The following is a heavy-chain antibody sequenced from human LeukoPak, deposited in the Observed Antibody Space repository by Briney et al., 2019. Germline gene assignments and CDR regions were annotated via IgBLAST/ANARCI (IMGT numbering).Heavy chain of an antibody. Sequence: SETLSLTCAVYGGSFSGYYWSWFRQPPGKGLEWIGEINHSGSTNYNPSLKSRVTISVDTSKNQFSLKLSSVTAADTAVYYCASRVSYYFDYWGQGTLVTVSS. CDR3: ASRVSYYFDY. D-gene: IGHD6-13*01. J-gene: IGHJ4*02. CDR1: GGSFSGYY. CDR2: INHSGST. V-gene: IGHV4-34*01.